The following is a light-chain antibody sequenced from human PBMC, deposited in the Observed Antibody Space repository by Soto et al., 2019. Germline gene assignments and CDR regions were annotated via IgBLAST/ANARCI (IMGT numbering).Light chain of an antibody. CDR1: QYINTR. Sequence: SVFTHAHTTLSSLPGDRVTLPCRASQYINTRLAWYQHRPGQAPRLLIYQTSIRAAGIPARFSASGSGTDFTLTISDVQPEDFALYYCHQRQSWPRTFGQGTKVDIK. V-gene: IGKV3-11*01. J-gene: IGKJ1*01. CDR3: HQRQSWPRT. CDR2: QTS.